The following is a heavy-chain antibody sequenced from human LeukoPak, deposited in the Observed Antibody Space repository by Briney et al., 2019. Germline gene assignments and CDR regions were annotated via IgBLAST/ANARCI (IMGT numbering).Heavy chain of an antibody. CDR2: ISYDGNTK. Sequence: GGSLRLSCEASRFIFTSYAMHWVRQDPGKGLEWVAVISYDGNTKYHSDSVKGRFTISRDNSKNTLHLQMNSLRADDTAVYYCARVVASNGMDVWGQGTTVTVSS. D-gene: IGHD2-15*01. J-gene: IGHJ6*02. CDR3: ARVVASNGMDV. V-gene: IGHV3-30-3*01. CDR1: RFIFTSYA.